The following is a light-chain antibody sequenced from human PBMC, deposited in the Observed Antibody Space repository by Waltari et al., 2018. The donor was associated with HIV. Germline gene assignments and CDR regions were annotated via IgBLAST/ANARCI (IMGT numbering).Light chain of an antibody. Sequence: QSVLTQPPSVSGDPGQRVTISCTGSKSNIGAGYEVHWYQQVPGTAPKLLIYGNNNRASGVPDLFSGSKSGTSASLAISGRQAEDEAEYHCQSYDSSLTTTVFGGGTKLTVL. CDR2: GNN. J-gene: IGLJ2*01. CDR1: KSNIGAGYE. CDR3: QSYDSSLTTTV. V-gene: IGLV1-40*01.